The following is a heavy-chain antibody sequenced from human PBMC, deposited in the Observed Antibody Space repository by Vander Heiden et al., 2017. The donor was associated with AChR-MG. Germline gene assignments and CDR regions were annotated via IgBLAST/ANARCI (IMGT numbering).Heavy chain of an antibody. CDR2: ISGSGGST. J-gene: IGHJ3*02. CDR1: GFTFSSYA. CDR3: AKANRIRITFGGALDAFDI. V-gene: IGHV3-23*01. Sequence: EVQLLESGGGLVQPGGSLRLSCAASGFTFSSYAMSWVRQAPGKGLEWVSAISGSGGSTYYADSVKGRFTISRDNSKNTLYLQMNSLRAEDTAVYYCAKANRIRITFGGALDAFDIWGQGTMVTVSS. D-gene: IGHD3-16*01.